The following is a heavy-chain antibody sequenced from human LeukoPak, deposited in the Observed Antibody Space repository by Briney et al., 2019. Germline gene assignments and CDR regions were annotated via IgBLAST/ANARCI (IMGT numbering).Heavy chain of an antibody. J-gene: IGHJ4*02. Sequence: ASVKVSCKASGYTFTSYGISWVRQAPGQGLEWMGWISAYNGNTNYAQKLQGRVTMTTDTSTSTAYMELRSLRSDDTAVYYCARDQRSITIFGVVIPFDYWGQGTLVTVSS. CDR1: GYTFTSYG. CDR3: ARDQRSITIFGVVIPFDY. CDR2: ISAYNGNT. V-gene: IGHV1-18*01. D-gene: IGHD3-3*01.